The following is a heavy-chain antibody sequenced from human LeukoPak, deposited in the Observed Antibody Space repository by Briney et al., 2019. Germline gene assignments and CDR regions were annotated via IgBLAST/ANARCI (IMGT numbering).Heavy chain of an antibody. Sequence: GGSLRLSCAASGFTFSSYGMNWVRQAPGKGLEWVSYISSSSSTIHYADSVKGRFTISRDNAKNSVYLQMNSLRDEDTAVYFCARLLATWDYYYMDVWGKGTTVTVSS. J-gene: IGHJ6*03. CDR3: ARLLATWDYYYMDV. CDR2: ISSSSSTI. V-gene: IGHV3-48*02. D-gene: IGHD3-3*02. CDR1: GFTFSSYG.